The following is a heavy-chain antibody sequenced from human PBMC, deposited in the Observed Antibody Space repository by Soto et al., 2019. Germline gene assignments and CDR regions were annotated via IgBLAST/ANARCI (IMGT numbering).Heavy chain of an antibody. D-gene: IGHD1-1*01. CDR3: ARGSTGDYYYGMDV. J-gene: IGHJ6*02. Sequence: EVELVESGGGLVQSGGSLRLSCAAYGFTFSSYWMSWVRQAPGKGLEWVANIKQDGSEKYYVDSVKGRFTMSRDNAKNSLYMQMTSLRAEDTAVYYCARGSTGDYYYGMDVWGQGPTVTVSS. CDR1: GFTFSSYW. CDR2: IKQDGSEK. V-gene: IGHV3-7*04.